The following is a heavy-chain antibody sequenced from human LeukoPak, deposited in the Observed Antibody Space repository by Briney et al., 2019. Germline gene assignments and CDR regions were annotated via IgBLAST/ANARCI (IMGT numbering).Heavy chain of an antibody. CDR1: GFTFSSYG. J-gene: IGHJ4*02. V-gene: IGHV3-30*03. D-gene: IGHD6-13*01. CDR3: ALIAAAGYFDY. CDR2: ISYDGSNK. Sequence: GGSLRLSCAASGFTFSSYGMHWVRQAPGKGLEWVAVISYDGSNKYYADSVKGRFTISRDNSKNTLYLQMNSLGAEDTAVYYCALIAAAGYFDYWGQGTLVTVSS.